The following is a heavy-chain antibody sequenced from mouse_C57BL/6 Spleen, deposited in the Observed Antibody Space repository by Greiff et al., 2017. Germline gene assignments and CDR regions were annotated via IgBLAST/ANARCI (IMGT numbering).Heavy chain of an antibody. CDR1: GFTFSDYG. CDR2: ISSGSSTI. Sequence: EVKLVESGGGLVKPGGSLKLSCAASGFTFSDYGMHWVRQAPEKGLEWVAYISSGSSTIYYADTVKGRFTISRDNAKNTLFLQMASMRSEDTAMYYCAREGLEYYYAMDYWGQGTSVTVSS. V-gene: IGHV5-17*01. CDR3: AREGLEYYYAMDY. D-gene: IGHD2-4*01. J-gene: IGHJ4*01.